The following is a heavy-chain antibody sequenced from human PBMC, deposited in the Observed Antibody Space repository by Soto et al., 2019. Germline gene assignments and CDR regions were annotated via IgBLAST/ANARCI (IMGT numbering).Heavy chain of an antibody. CDR1: GGSISSSSYY. Sequence: SETLSLTCTVSGGSISSSSYYWGWIRQPPGKGLEWIGSIYYSGSTYYNPSLKSRVTISVDTSKNQFSLKLSSVTAADTAVYYCASVLRFLEWLLSRPGYCFDYWGQGTLVTVSS. J-gene: IGHJ4*02. CDR3: ASVLRFLEWLLSRPGYCFDY. D-gene: IGHD3-3*01. V-gene: IGHV4-39*01. CDR2: IYYSGST.